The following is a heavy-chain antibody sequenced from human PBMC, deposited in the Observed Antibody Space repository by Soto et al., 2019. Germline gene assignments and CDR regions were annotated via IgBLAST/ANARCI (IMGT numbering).Heavy chain of an antibody. V-gene: IGHV4-59*08. J-gene: IGHJ6*02. Sequence: QVQLQQSGPGLVKPSETLSLTCTVSSGPSRSHNWGWIRQPPGGGLEWIGYIYHTGDTSYNPSLGSPVPASADTSTHHLSLTLRPVAAADPAVYYCVRRGIGDVHGLVDVWGQGTRVSVSS. CDR2: IYHTGDT. D-gene: IGHD3-10*01. CDR1: SGPSRSHN. CDR3: VRRGIGDVHGLVDV.